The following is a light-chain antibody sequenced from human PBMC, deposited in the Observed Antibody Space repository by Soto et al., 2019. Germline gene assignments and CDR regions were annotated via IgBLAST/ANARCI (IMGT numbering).Light chain of an antibody. V-gene: IGLV4-69*01. CDR3: PTWDPVVV. CDR2: LNRDGSH. CDR1: SGHSDYG. J-gene: IGLJ2*01. Sequence: QPVLTQSPSASASLGASVKLTCTLTSGHSDYGIAWHQQQPDKGPRYLMKLNRDGSHNKGVGIPDRFSGCSSGAERYLTMSRLQSDDEADYYCPTWDPVVVFGGGTKLTVL.